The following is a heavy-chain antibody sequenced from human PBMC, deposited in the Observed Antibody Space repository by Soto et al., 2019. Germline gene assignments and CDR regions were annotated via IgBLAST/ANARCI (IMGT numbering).Heavy chain of an antibody. CDR3: ARVTGEHCSGGSCYRWFDH. Sequence: SETLSLTCAVSGGSISSGGYSWSWIRQPPGKGLEWIGYIYHSGSTYYNPSLKSRVTISVDRSKNQFSLKLSSVTAADTAVYYCARVTGEHCSGGSCYRWFDHGGQGTLVTVSS. J-gene: IGHJ5*02. CDR1: GGSISSGGYS. CDR2: IYHSGST. V-gene: IGHV4-30-2*01. D-gene: IGHD2-15*01.